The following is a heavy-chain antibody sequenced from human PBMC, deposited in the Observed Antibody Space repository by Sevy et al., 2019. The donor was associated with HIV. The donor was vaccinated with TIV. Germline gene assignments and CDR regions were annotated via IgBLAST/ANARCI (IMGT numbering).Heavy chain of an antibody. Sequence: GGSLRLSCAASGFTFSNYWMSWVRQAPGKGLEWVANIKLDGSEKYYVDSVKGRFTISRDNARNSRYLQMNSLRAEDTALYYCARDCSSTSCLWGLDVWGQGTTVTVSS. D-gene: IGHD2-2*01. CDR2: IKLDGSEK. J-gene: IGHJ6*02. V-gene: IGHV3-7*03. CDR1: GFTFSNYW. CDR3: ARDCSSTSCLWGLDV.